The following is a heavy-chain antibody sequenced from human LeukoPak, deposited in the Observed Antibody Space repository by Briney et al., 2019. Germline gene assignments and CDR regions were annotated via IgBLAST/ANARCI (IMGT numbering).Heavy chain of an antibody. Sequence: LETLSLTCTVSGGSISGYFWSWIRQPPGEGLEWIGYIYYRGNTIYNLSLKSRATISVDTSKNLFSLELTSVTAADTAVYYCARHADIAAYREGLDVWGKGTTVTVSS. CDR2: IYYRGNT. J-gene: IGHJ6*04. CDR1: GGSISGYF. V-gene: IGHV4-59*01. D-gene: IGHD2-15*01. CDR3: ARHADIAAYREGLDV.